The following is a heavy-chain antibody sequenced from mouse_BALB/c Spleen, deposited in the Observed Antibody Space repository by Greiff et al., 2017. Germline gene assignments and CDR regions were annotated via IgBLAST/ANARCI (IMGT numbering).Heavy chain of an antibody. CDR3: AVRDYDGYTCAAY. CDR1: GFNIKDYY. J-gene: IGHJ3*01. D-gene: IGHD1-2*01. Sequence: VQLQQSGAELVRPGALVKLSCKASGFNIKDYYMHWVKQRPEQGLEWIGWIDPENGNTRYDPKFQGKASITADTSSNTAYLQLSSLTSEDTAVYYCAVRDYDGYTCAAYWGQGTLVTVSA. CDR2: IDPENGNT. V-gene: IGHV14-1*02.